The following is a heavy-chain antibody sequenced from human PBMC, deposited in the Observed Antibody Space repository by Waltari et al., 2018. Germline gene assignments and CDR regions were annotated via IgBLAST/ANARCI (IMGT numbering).Heavy chain of an antibody. CDR2: ISSSGSTI. CDR1: GFTFSSYE. J-gene: IGHJ3*02. CDR3: ARDYGDYDSAFDI. D-gene: IGHD4-17*01. Sequence: EVQLVESGGGLVQPGGSLRLSCAASGFTFSSYEMNWVRQAPGKGLEWVSYISSSGSTIYDAESVKGRFTISRDNAKNSLYLQMNSLRAEDTAVYYCARDYGDYDSAFDIWGQGTMVTVSS. V-gene: IGHV3-48*03.